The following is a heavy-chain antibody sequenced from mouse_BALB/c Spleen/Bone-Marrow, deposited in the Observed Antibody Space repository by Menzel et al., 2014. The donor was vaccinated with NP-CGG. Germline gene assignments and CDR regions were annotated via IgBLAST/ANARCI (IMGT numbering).Heavy chain of an antibody. J-gene: IGHJ1*01. CDR3: ARRYGNYGNFDV. CDR2: ISRGGSYI. D-gene: IGHD2-1*01. Sequence: EVKLMESGGGLVKLGGSLKLSCAASGFTFSTYAMSWVRQTPEKRLEWVATISRGGSYIYYPDSVKGRFTISRDNAKNTLYLQMSSLGSEDTAIYYCARRYGNYGNFDVWGAGTTVTVSS. V-gene: IGHV5-9-1*01. CDR1: GFTFSTYA.